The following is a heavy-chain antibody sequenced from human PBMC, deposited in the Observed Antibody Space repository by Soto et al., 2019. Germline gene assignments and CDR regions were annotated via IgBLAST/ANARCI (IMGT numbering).Heavy chain of an antibody. CDR1: GGSISSYY. J-gene: IGHJ4*02. CDR3: ARKPDYGDYAGEDY. D-gene: IGHD4-17*01. Sequence: PSETLSLTCTVSGGSISSYYWSWIRQPPGKGLEWIGEINHSGSTNYNPSLKSRVTISVDTSKNQFSLNLSSLTAADTAVYYCARKPDYGDYAGEDYWGQGTLVTVSS. CDR2: INHSGST. V-gene: IGHV4-34*01.